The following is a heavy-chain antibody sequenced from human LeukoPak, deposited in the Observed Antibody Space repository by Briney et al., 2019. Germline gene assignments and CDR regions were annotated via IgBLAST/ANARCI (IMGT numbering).Heavy chain of an antibody. Sequence: SETLSLTCAVYGGSISSSSYYWGWIRQPPGRGLEWIGTIYYSGTTYYNPSLKSRVTISVDTSKKELSLKLSSVTAADTAVYYCASGGVVVGLYYFDYWGQGTLVTVSS. V-gene: IGHV4-39*07. D-gene: IGHD2-15*01. CDR2: IYYSGTT. CDR3: ASGGVVVGLYYFDY. CDR1: GGSISSSSYY. J-gene: IGHJ4*02.